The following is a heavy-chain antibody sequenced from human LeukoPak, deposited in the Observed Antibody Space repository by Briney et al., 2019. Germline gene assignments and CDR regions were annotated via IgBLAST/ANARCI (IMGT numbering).Heavy chain of an antibody. CDR2: ISSSTSYI. Sequence: GGSLRLSCAASGFTFSSHWMHWVRQAPGKGLEWVSSISSSTSYIYYADSVKGRFTISKDNAKNSLYLQMNSLRAEDTAVYYCARAGGSTVSHSDYWGQGTLVTVSS. CDR3: ARAGGSTVSHSDY. V-gene: IGHV3-21*01. J-gene: IGHJ4*02. D-gene: IGHD4-17*01. CDR1: GFTFSSHW.